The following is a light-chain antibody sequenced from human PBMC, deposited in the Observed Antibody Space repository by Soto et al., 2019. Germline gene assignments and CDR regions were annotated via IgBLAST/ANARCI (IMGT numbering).Light chain of an antibody. CDR1: ENVRTF. CDR2: GAS. V-gene: IGKV3-11*01. J-gene: IGKJ1*01. Sequence: EVFLTQSPATLSLSPGERATLSCRASENVRTFVDWYQQKPGQAPRLLIHGASNRATGIPARLSGSGYGTDLTITISNIENEDFEVYYCQQHSHWPRTFGQGTQVDIK. CDR3: QQHSHWPRT.